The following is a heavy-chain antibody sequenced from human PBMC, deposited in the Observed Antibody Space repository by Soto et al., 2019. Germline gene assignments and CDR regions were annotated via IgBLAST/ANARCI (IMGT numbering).Heavy chain of an antibody. CDR1: GGSFSTYG. D-gene: IGHD4-17*01. Sequence: QVQLVQSGAEVKKPGSSVKVSCKASGGSFSTYGINWVRLAPGQGLEWMGGIIPKFGTTNYAQEFRGRVTITADDSANTAYMELNYLRSEDTAVYFCARVLGPYYGGNSLSLDYWGQGTLVTVSS. V-gene: IGHV1-69*13. J-gene: IGHJ4*02. CDR3: ARVLGPYYGGNSLSLDY. CDR2: IIPKFGTT.